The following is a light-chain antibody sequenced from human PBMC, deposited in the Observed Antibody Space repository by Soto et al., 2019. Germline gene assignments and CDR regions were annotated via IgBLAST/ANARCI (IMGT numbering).Light chain of an antibody. J-gene: IGKJ1*01. CDR3: QQYGSSHWT. CDR2: GAS. Sequence: EIVLTQSPGTLSLSPGERATLSCRASQSVSSSYLAWYQQKPGQAPRLLIYGASSRATGIPDRFSGSGSGTDFTLTISRLEPEDFAVYYCQQYGSSHWTFGQGTKVVIK. V-gene: IGKV3-20*01. CDR1: QSVSSSY.